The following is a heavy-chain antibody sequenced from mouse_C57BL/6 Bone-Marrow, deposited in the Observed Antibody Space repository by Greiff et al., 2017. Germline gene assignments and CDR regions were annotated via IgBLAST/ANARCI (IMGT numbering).Heavy chain of an antibody. CDR2: IWRGGST. J-gene: IGHJ1*03. V-gene: IGHV2-5*01. Sequence: VKLVESGPGLVQPSQSLSITCTVSGFSLTSYGVHWVRQSPGKGLEWLGVIWRGGSTDYNAAFMSRLSITKDNSKSQVFFKMNSLQADDTAIYYCAKKSGPHWYFDVWGTGTTVTVSS. CDR1: GFSLTSYG. D-gene: IGHD1-3*01. CDR3: AKKSGPHWYFDV.